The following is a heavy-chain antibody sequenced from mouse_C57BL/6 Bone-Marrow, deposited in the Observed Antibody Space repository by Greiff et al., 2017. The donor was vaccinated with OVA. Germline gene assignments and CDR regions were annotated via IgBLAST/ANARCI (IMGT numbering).Heavy chain of an antibody. V-gene: IGHV5-12*01. Sequence: EVKLVESGGGLVQPGGSLKLSCAASGFTFSDYYMYWVRQTPEKRLEWVAYISNGGGSTYYPDTVKGRFTISRDNAKNTLYLQMSRLKSEDTAMYYCARQDGSSYEDAMDYWGQGTSVTVSS. J-gene: IGHJ4*01. D-gene: IGHD1-1*01. CDR3: ARQDGSSYEDAMDY. CDR2: ISNGGGST. CDR1: GFTFSDYY.